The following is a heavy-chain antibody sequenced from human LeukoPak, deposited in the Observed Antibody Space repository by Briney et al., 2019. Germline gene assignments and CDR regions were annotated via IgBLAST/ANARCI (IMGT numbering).Heavy chain of an antibody. CDR3: TRSRQLDY. J-gene: IGHJ4*02. D-gene: IGHD2-2*01. CDR1: GFTFGDYT. CDR2: SRSKTYGGTT. V-gene: IGHV3-49*04. Sequence: AGGSLRLSCTASGFTFGDYTMSWVRQAPGKGLEWVGCSRSKTYGGTTEYAASVKGRFTISRDDSKSIAYLQMNSLKTEDTAVYYCTRSRQLDYWGQGTLVTVSS.